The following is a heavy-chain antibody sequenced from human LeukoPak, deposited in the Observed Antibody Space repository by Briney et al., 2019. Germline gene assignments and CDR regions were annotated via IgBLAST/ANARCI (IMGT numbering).Heavy chain of an antibody. CDR2: IYYSGST. D-gene: IGHD3-10*01. CDR1: GGSISSSSYY. CDR3: ARDELSGWFDP. J-gene: IGHJ5*02. V-gene: IGHV4-39*07. Sequence: SETLSLTCTVSGGSISSSSYYWGWIRRPPGKGLEWIGSIYYSGSTYYNPSLKSRVTISVDTSKNQFSLKLSSVTAADTAVYYCARDELSGWFDPWGQGTLVTVSS.